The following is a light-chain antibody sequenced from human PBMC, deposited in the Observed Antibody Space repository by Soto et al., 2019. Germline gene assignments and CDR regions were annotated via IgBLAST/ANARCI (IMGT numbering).Light chain of an antibody. Sequence: QSALTQPASVSGSPGQSITISCTGTSSDVGSYNLVSWYQQHPGKAPKLMIYEDIERPSGVSNRFSGSKSGNTASPTISGLQTEDEADYYCCSYAGGTSVVFGGGTKVTVL. CDR2: EDI. V-gene: IGLV2-23*01. CDR1: SSDVGSYNL. J-gene: IGLJ2*01. CDR3: CSYAGGTSVV.